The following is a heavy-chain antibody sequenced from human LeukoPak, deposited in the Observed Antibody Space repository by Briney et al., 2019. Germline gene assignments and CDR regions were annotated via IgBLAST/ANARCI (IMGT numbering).Heavy chain of an antibody. CDR1: GYTFTSYD. CDR3: ARDLSTGLWSTY. J-gene: IGHJ4*02. Sequence: GASVKVSCKASGYTFTSYDINWVRQATGQGLEWMGWMNPNSGNTGYAQKFQGRVTITRNTSISTAYMELRSLRSDDTAVYYCARDLSTGLWSTYWGQGTLVTISS. CDR2: MNPNSGNT. D-gene: IGHD5-18*01. V-gene: IGHV1-8*03.